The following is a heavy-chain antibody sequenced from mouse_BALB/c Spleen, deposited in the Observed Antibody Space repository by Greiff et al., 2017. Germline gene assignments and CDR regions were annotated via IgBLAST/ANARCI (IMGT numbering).Heavy chain of an antibody. D-gene: IGHD2-10*02. V-gene: IGHV2-9*02. CDR2: IWAGGST. Sequence: VQVVESGPGLVAPSQSLSITCTVSGFSLTSYGVHWVRQPPGKGLEWLGVIWAGGSTNYNSALMSRLSISKDDSKSQVFLKMNSLQTDDTAMDYCARDRGTLYDLEGFAYWGQGTLVTVSA. CDR3: ARDRGTLYDLEGFAY. CDR1: GFSLTSYG. J-gene: IGHJ3*01.